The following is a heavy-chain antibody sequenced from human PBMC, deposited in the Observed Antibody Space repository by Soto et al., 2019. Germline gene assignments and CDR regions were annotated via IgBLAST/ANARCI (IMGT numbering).Heavy chain of an antibody. Sequence: QVQLVQSGAEVKKPGSSVKVSCKASGGTFSSYVISWVRQAPGQGLEWMGGIIPMYGTVNYAQRFQDRVTITADTFASTAYMELSSLRSDDTAVYYCARDLGGCSGGSCRYNWFDPWGQGTLGTVSS. D-gene: IGHD2-15*01. J-gene: IGHJ5*02. CDR2: IIPMYGTV. CDR1: GGTFSSYV. V-gene: IGHV1-69*06. CDR3: ARDLGGCSGGSCRYNWFDP.